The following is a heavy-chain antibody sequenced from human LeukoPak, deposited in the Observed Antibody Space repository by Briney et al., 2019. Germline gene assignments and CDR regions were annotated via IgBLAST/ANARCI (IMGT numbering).Heavy chain of an antibody. J-gene: IGHJ4*02. D-gene: IGHD3-10*01. CDR1: GYTFTGYY. Sequence: ASVKVSCKASGYTFTGYYMHWVRQAPGQGLEWMGWINPNSGGTNYAQKFQGRVTMTRDTSISTAYMELSSLRSEDTAVYYCASFPYYGSGSYGKFYFDYWGQGTLVTVSS. V-gene: IGHV1-2*02. CDR3: ASFPYYGSGSYGKFYFDY. CDR2: INPNSGGT.